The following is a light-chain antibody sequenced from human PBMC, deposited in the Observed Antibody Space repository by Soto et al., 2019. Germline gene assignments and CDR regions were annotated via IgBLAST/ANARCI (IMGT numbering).Light chain of an antibody. Sequence: EIVLTQSPATLSLSPGERATLSCRASQSVSSYLAWYQQKPGQAPRLLIYDASSRATGIPARFSGSGSGTDFTLTISSLEPEDFVVYYCQQRSNCPLTFGGGTKVEIK. CDR2: DAS. J-gene: IGKJ4*01. CDR3: QQRSNCPLT. CDR1: QSVSSY. V-gene: IGKV3-11*01.